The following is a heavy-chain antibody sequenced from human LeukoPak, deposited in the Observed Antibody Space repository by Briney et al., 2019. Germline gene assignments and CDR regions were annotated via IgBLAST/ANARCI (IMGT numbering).Heavy chain of an antibody. CDR2: INPKNGAT. Sequence: ASVKVSWKPSGYTFTGFYIHWVRQAPGQGLQWMGWINPKNGATKYSQNFRGRVTMTRDTSIDTAYMELSSLTSDDTAIYYCARPTHRLTVTTAIDYWGQGTLVTVSS. D-gene: IGHD4-17*01. V-gene: IGHV1-2*02. CDR3: ARPTHRLTVTTAIDY. CDR1: GYTFTGFY. J-gene: IGHJ4*02.